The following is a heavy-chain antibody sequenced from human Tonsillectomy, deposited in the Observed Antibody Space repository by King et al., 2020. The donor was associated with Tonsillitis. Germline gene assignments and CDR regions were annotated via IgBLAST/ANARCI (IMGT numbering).Heavy chain of an antibody. Sequence: VQLVESGGGLVKPGGSLRLSCAASGFTFSNAWMSWVRQAPGKGLEWVGRIKSKTDGGTTDYAAPVKGRFTISRDDSKNTLYLQMNSLKTEDTAVYYCTAISAGKEVVIPGQVYWGQGTLVTVSS. CDR2: IKSKTDGGTT. D-gene: IGHD3-22*01. CDR3: TAISAGKEVVIPGQVY. CDR1: GFTFSNAW. V-gene: IGHV3-15*01. J-gene: IGHJ4*02.